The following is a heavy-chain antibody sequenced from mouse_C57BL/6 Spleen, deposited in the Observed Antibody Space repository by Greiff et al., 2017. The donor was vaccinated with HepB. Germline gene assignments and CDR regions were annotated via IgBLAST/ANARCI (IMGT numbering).Heavy chain of an antibody. D-gene: IGHD2-5*01. CDR2: IDPSDSYT. V-gene: IGHV1-69*01. Sequence: QVQLQQPGAELVMPGASVKLSCKASGYTFTSYWMHWVKQKPGQGLEWIGEIDPSDSYTNYNQKFKGKSTLTVDKSSSTAYMQLSSLTSEDSAVYYCARPYSNYVYYFDYWGQGTTLTVSS. J-gene: IGHJ2*01. CDR3: ARPYSNYVYYFDY. CDR1: GYTFTSYW.